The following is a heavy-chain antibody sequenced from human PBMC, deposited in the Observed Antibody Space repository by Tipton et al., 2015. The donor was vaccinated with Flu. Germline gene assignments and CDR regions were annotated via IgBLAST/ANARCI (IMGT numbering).Heavy chain of an antibody. Sequence: VQLVQSGGGLVQPGGSLRLSCAASEFTFSSYWMSWVRQAPGKGLEWVANIKQDGSVKYYVDSVKGRFTISRDNAKNSVYLQMNDLRAEDTAVYYCARQLGGGDCYWGQGTLVTVSS. J-gene: IGHJ4*02. CDR1: EFTFSSYW. CDR2: IKQDGSVK. CDR3: ARQLGGGDCY. V-gene: IGHV3-7*03. D-gene: IGHD2-21*01.